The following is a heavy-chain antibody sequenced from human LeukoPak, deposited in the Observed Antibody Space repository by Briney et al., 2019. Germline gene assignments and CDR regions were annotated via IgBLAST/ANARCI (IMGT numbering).Heavy chain of an antibody. CDR2: IYYSGST. J-gene: IGHJ6*03. Sequence: PSETLSLTCTVSGGSISSSSYYWGWIRQPPGKGLEWIGSIYYSGSTYYNPSLKSRVTISVDTSKNQFSLKLSSVTAADTAVYYCARGPSSSSGVYYYYMDVWGTGTTVTVSS. CDR1: GGSISSSSYY. V-gene: IGHV4-39*01. CDR3: ARGPSSSSGVYYYYMDV. D-gene: IGHD6-6*01.